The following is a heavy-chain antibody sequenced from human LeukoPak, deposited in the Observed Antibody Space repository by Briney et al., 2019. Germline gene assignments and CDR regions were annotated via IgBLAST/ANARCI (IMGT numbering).Heavy chain of an antibody. CDR2: IYSGGST. Sequence: GGSLRLSCAASGFTFSSYEMNWVRQAPGKGLEWVSVIYSGGSTYYADSVKGRFTISRDTSKNMLYLQMNSLRAEDTAVYYCARDPVGAIGYGMDVWGQGTTVTVSS. CDR1: GFTFSSYE. J-gene: IGHJ6*02. CDR3: ARDPVGAIGYGMDV. D-gene: IGHD1-26*01. V-gene: IGHV3-66*01.